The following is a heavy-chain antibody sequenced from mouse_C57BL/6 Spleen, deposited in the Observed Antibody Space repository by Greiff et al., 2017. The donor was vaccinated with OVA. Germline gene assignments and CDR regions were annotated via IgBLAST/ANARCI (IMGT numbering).Heavy chain of an antibody. V-gene: IGHV14-2*01. CDR1: GFNIKDYY. J-gene: IGHJ4*01. CDR3: APARRYYDMDY. CDR2: IDPEDGET. Sequence: EVQLQQSGAELVKPGASVKLSCTASGFNIKDYYMHWVKQRTEQGLEWIGRIDPEDGETKYAPTFQGKATITADTPANTAYLQLSSQTSEDTAVNYCAPARRYYDMDYWGQGTSVTVSS.